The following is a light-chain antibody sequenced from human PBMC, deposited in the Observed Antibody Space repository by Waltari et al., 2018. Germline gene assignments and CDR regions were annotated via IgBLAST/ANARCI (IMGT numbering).Light chain of an antibody. V-gene: IGKV1-39*01. J-gene: IGKJ2*03. CDR2: KAS. CDR1: ENVNNY. Sequence: DIQMTQSPSSLSASVGDRVTITCRASENVNNYLNWYQQKPGKAPKLLIYKASTLQSAVPSRCSGSGSGTDYTFTISSLQSEDVATYYCQHGYGTPYSFGQGTKVEIK. CDR3: QHGYGTPYS.